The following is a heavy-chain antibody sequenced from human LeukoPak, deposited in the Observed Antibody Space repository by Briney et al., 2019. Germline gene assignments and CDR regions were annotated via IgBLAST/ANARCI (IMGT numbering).Heavy chain of an antibody. Sequence: SSETLSLTCTVSGGSISSYYWSWIRQPPGKGLEWIGYIYYSGSTNYNPSLKSRVTISVDTSKNQFSLKLSSVTAADTAVYYCARHRRDTAMAYYFDYWGQGTLVTVSS. CDR3: ARHRRDTAMAYYFDY. V-gene: IGHV4-59*01. J-gene: IGHJ4*02. CDR1: GGSISSYY. D-gene: IGHD5-18*01. CDR2: IYYSGST.